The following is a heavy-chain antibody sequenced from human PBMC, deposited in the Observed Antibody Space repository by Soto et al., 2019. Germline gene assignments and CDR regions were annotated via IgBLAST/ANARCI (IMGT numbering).Heavy chain of an antibody. J-gene: IGHJ6*02. V-gene: IGHV3-74*01. Sequence: EVQLVESGGGLVQPGGSLRLSCAASGFTFSSYWMHWVRQAPGKGLVWVSRINSDGSSTSYADSVKGRFTISRDNAKNKLYLQMNSLRAEDTAVYYCARDSYLSGNYYYGMDVWGQMTTVTVSS. CDR3: ARDSYLSGNYYYGMDV. CDR1: GFTFSSYW. D-gene: IGHD5-12*01. CDR2: INSDGSST.